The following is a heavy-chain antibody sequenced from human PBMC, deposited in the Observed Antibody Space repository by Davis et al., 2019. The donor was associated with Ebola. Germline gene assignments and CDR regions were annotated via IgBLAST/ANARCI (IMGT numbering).Heavy chain of an antibody. CDR1: GDSISSSDYH. D-gene: IGHD6-6*01. CDR3: ARGRHTTSSRDF. J-gene: IGHJ4*02. Sequence: SETLSLTCTVYGDSISSSDYHWGWIRQPPGKGLEWIGNIYFNGRTSYNPSLKSRVTISADTSKNELSLSLSSVTAAETAVYYCARGRHTTSSRDFWGQGTLVIVSS. CDR2: IYFNGRT. V-gene: IGHV4-39*01.